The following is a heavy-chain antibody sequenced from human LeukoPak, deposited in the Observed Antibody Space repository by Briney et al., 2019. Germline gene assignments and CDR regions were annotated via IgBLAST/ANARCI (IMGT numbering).Heavy chain of an antibody. J-gene: IGHJ6*03. CDR2: ISSSGSTI. Sequence: GGSLRLSCAASGFTLSSYEMNWVRQAPGKGLEWVSYISSSGSTIYYADSVKGRFTISRDNAKNSLYLQMNSLRAEDTAVYYCARVDYYYMDVWGKGTTVTISS. CDR3: ARVDYYYMDV. V-gene: IGHV3-48*03. CDR1: GFTLSSYE.